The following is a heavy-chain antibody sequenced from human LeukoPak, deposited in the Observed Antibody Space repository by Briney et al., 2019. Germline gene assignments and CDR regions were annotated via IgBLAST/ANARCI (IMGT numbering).Heavy chain of an antibody. CDR3: ARVYYYDSSGPGY. CDR2: IRYDGSNK. CDR1: GFTFSSYG. J-gene: IGHJ4*02. D-gene: IGHD3-22*01. V-gene: IGHV3-30*02. Sequence: GGSLRLSCAAAGFTFSSYGMHWVRQAPGKGLEWVAFIRYDGSNKYYADSVKGRFTISRDNSKNTLYLQMNSLRAEDTAVYYCARVYYYDSSGPGYWGRGTLVTVSS.